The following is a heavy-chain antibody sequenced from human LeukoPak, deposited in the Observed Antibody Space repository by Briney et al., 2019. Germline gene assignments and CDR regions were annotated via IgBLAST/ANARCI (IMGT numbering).Heavy chain of an antibody. Sequence: ASVKVSCKSSGYTFTSYGISWVRQAPGQGLEWMGWISAYNGNTNYSQKLQGRVTMTTDTSTSTAYMELRSLSSDDTAVYYCARDIKDYYDSSGYYRSPDYWGQGTVVTVSS. CDR1: GYTFTSYG. V-gene: IGHV1-18*01. CDR3: ARDIKDYYDSSGYYRSPDY. J-gene: IGHJ4*02. D-gene: IGHD3-22*01. CDR2: ISAYNGNT.